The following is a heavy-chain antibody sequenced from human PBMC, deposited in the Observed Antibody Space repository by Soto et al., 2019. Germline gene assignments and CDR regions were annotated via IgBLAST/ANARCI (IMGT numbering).Heavy chain of an antibody. CDR2: IRSKAYGGTT. D-gene: IGHD5-18*01. CDR1: GFTFGDYA. V-gene: IGHV3-49*04. Sequence: GGSLRLSCTASGFTFGDYAMSWVRQAPGKGLEWVGFIRSKAYGGTTEYAASVKGRFTISRDDSKSIAYLQMNSLKTEDTAVYYCTRYSYGPDYWGQGTLVTVSS. CDR3: TRYSYGPDY. J-gene: IGHJ4*02.